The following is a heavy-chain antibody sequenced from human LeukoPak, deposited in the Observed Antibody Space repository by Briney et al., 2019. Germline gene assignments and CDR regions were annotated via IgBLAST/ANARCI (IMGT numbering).Heavy chain of an antibody. CDR2: ISHSGSTI. CDR1: GYMLSDYY. V-gene: IGHV3-11*04. D-gene: IGHD3-10*01. CDR3: ATYGSGSGTFFDS. Sequence: GGSLRLSCAASGYMLSDYYMSWIRQAPEKGLEWFSYISHSGSTIYYADSVKGRFTISRDNAKNSLYLQMNSLRAEDTALYYCATYGSGSGTFFDSWGQGTLVTVSS. J-gene: IGHJ4*01.